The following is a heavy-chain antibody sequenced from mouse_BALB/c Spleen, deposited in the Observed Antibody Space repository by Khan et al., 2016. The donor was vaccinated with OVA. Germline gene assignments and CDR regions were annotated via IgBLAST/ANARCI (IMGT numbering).Heavy chain of an antibody. CDR3: ARVYGGDFAY. CDR1: GYSITSDYA. J-gene: IGHJ2*02. Sequence: EVQLVESGPGLVKPSQSLSLTCTVTGYSITSDYAWNWIRQFPGNKLEWMGFISYSGNTKYNPSLKSRFSITRDTSKNQFFLQLNSVTTEDTATYYCARVYGGDFAYWGQGTSLTVSS. CDR2: ISYSGNT. V-gene: IGHV3-2*02. D-gene: IGHD1-1*01.